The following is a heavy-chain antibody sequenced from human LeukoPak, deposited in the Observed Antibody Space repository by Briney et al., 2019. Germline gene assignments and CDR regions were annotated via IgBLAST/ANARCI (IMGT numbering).Heavy chain of an antibody. CDR1: GFTVSANH. D-gene: IGHD6-19*01. Sequence: GGSLRLSCAASGFTVSANHMSWIRQAPGKGLEWVSVIYSDERTYYADSVKGRFTISRDNSKNTLYFQMNSLRVEDTAVYYCASGWAFDHWGQGTLVTVSS. CDR2: IYSDERT. V-gene: IGHV3-66*01. CDR3: ASGWAFDH. J-gene: IGHJ4*02.